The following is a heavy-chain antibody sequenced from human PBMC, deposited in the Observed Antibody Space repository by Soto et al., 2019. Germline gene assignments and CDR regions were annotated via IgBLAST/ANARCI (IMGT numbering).Heavy chain of an antibody. CDR1: GGSISSYY. Sequence: SETLSLTCTVSGGSISSYYWSWIRQPPGKGLEWIGYIYYSGSTNYNPSLKSRVAISVDTSKNQFSLKLSSVTAADTAVYYCARGGVQGWDYWGQGTLVTVSS. D-gene: IGHD6-19*01. CDR3: ARGGVQGWDY. V-gene: IGHV4-59*01. CDR2: IYYSGST. J-gene: IGHJ4*02.